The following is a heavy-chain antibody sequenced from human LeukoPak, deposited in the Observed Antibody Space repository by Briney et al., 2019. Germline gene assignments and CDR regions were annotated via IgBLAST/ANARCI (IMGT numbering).Heavy chain of an antibody. CDR3: AKESLRGHSYGFDN. CDR1: GFTVSSNY. J-gene: IGHJ4*02. V-gene: IGHV3-66*01. Sequence: GGSLGLSCAASGFTVSSNYMSWVRQAPGKGLEWVSVIYSGGSTYYADSVKGRFTISRDNSKNTLYLQMNSLRAEDTALYYCAKESLRGHSYGFDNWGQGTLVTVSS. CDR2: IYSGGST. D-gene: IGHD5-18*01.